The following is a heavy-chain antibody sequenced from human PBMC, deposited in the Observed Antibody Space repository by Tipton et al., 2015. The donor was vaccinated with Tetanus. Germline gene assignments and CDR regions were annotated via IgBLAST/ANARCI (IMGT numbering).Heavy chain of an antibody. D-gene: IGHD3-9*01. Sequence: TLSLTCTVSGGSMRSYYWSWIRQPPGKGLEWIGYIYYSGSTNYNSSLKSRATISVDTSKNQFSLKLSSVTAADTAVYYCARGYNGYDILTAYPHYFDSWGQGTLVTVSS. J-gene: IGHJ4*02. CDR2: IYYSGST. V-gene: IGHV4-59*01. CDR1: GGSMRSYY. CDR3: ARGYNGYDILTAYPHYFDS.